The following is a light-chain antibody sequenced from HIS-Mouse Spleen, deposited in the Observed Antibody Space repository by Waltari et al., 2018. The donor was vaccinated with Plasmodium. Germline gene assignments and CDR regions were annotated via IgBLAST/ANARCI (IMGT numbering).Light chain of an antibody. Sequence: EIVMTQSPATLSVSPEERATPSCRASQSVSSNLAWYQPKPGQAPMLLIYGASTRATGIPARFSGSGSGTEITLTISSLQSEDFAVYYCQQYNNWLFTFGPGTKVDIK. J-gene: IGKJ3*01. CDR3: QQYNNWLFT. CDR1: QSVSSN. V-gene: IGKV3-15*01. CDR2: GAS.